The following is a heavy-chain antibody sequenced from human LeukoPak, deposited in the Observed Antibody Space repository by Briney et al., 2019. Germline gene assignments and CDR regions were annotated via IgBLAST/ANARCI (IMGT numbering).Heavy chain of an antibody. CDR1: GGSLSSGSYY. J-gene: IGHJ4*02. D-gene: IGHD6-19*01. Sequence: SETLSLTCTVSGGSLSSGSYYWSWIRQPAGKGLEWIGRIYTSGSTNYNPSLKSRVTISVDTSKNQFSLKLSSVTAADTAVYYCARSIAVAGTSPTFDYWGQGTLVTVSS. CDR3: ARSIAVAGTSPTFDY. CDR2: IYTSGST. V-gene: IGHV4-61*02.